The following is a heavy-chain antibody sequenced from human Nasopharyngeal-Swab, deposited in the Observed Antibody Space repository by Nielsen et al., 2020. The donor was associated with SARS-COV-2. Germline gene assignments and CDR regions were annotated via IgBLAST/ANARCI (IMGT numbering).Heavy chain of an antibody. V-gene: IGHV3-33*01. CDR3: GRDRYYDSSGFDY. CDR1: GFTFNNYG. CDR2: IWYGGSEK. J-gene: IGHJ4*02. D-gene: IGHD3-22*01. Sequence: GGSLRLSCAASGFTFNNYGMHWVRQAPGKGLEWVAVIWYGGSEKHYADSARGRFTISRDNPKNTLYLQMNSLRAEDTAIYYCGRDRYYDSSGFDYWGQGTLVSVSS.